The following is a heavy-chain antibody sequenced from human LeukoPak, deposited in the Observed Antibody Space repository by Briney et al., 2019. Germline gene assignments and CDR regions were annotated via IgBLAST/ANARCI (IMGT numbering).Heavy chain of an antibody. CDR3: AKLGGGSGWYGSDYFDY. V-gene: IGHV3-23*01. J-gene: IGHJ4*02. Sequence: PGGSLRLFCAASGFTFSSYAMSWVRQAPGKGLEWVSAISGSGGSTYYADSVKGRFTISRDNSKNTLYLQMNSLRAEDTAVYYCAKLGGGSGWYGSDYFDYWGQGTLVTVSS. CDR1: GFTFSSYA. D-gene: IGHD6-19*01. CDR2: ISGSGGST.